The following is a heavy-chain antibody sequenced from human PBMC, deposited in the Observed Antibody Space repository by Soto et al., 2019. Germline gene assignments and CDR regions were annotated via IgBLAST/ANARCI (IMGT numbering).Heavy chain of an antibody. D-gene: IGHD3-10*01. CDR3: ARDQGGVRGIIIMCFDY. Sequence: GGSLRLSCAASGFTIVSYSMHWVRQTPGKGLEWVALISYDGSSEFYADSVKGRFTIPRDNSKNTLYLQMNSLRPEDTAVYYCARDQGGVRGIIIMCFDYWGQGTLVTVSS. J-gene: IGHJ4*02. CDR2: ISYDGSSE. CDR1: GFTIVSYS. V-gene: IGHV3-30-3*01.